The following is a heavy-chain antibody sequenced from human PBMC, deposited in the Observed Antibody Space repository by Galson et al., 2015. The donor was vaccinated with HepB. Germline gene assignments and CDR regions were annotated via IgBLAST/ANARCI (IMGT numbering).Heavy chain of an antibody. D-gene: IGHD3-22*01. CDR3: ARADYYDSSGYQPDAFDI. Sequence: SVKVSCKASGYTFTSYYMHWVRQAPGQGLEWMGIINPSGGSTSYAQKFQGRVTMTRDTSTSTVYMELSSLRSEDTAVYYCARADYYDSSGYQPDAFDIWGQGTMVTVSS. V-gene: IGHV1-46*03. CDR2: INPSGGST. J-gene: IGHJ3*02. CDR1: GYTFTSYY.